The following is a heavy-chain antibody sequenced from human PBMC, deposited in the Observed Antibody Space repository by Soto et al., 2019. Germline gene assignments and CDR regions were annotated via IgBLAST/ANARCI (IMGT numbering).Heavy chain of an antibody. CDR2: IYDSESA. D-gene: IGHD6-6*01. CDR1: GESISSGGYY. CDR3: ARASSSSSAADY. Sequence: QVQLQESGPGLVKASQTLSLICSVSGESISSGGYYWSWIRHHPGKGLEWIGYIYDSESAYYNPSRQSRVTISMDTSKNHFARKLSSVTAADTAVYYCARASSSSSAADYWGQGTLITVSS. V-gene: IGHV4-31*03. J-gene: IGHJ4*02.